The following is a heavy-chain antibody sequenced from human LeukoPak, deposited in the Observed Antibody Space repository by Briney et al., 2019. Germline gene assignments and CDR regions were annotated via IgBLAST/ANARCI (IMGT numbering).Heavy chain of an antibody. D-gene: IGHD6-6*01. V-gene: IGHV1-2*02. Sequence: ASVKVSCKASGYTFTGYYMHWVRQAPGQGPEWMGWINPNSGGTNYAQKFQGRVTMTRDTSISTAYMELSRLRSDDTAVYYCARDLEGSSSFNDYWGQGTLVTVSS. CDR2: INPNSGGT. J-gene: IGHJ4*02. CDR3: ARDLEGSSSFNDY. CDR1: GYTFTGYY.